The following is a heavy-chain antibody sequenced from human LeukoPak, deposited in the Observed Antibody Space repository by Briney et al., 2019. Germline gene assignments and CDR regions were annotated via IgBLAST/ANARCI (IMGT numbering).Heavy chain of an antibody. Sequence: GGSLRLSCAASGFTFSSYGMHWVRQAPGKGLEWVAFIRYDGSNKYYADTVKGRFTISRDNSKNTLYLQMSSLRAEDTAVYYCATDFWSGFDYWGQGTLVTVSS. D-gene: IGHD3-3*01. CDR3: ATDFWSGFDY. V-gene: IGHV3-30*02. J-gene: IGHJ4*02. CDR2: IRYDGSNK. CDR1: GFTFSSYG.